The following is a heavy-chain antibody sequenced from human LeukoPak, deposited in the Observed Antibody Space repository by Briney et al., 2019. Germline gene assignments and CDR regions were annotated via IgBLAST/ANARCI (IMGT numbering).Heavy chain of an antibody. CDR2: IYYSGCT. D-gene: IGHD6-6*01. CDR1: GGSISSYC. V-gene: IGHV4-59*01. J-gene: IGHJ4*02. CDR3: ARDFPDSSSSRRFDY. Sequence: SETLSLTCTVSGGSISSYCWSWIRQPPGKGLEWIGYIYYSGCTNYNPSLKSRVTISVDTSKNQFSLKLSSVTAADTAVYYCARDFPDSSSSRRFDYWGQGTLVTVSS.